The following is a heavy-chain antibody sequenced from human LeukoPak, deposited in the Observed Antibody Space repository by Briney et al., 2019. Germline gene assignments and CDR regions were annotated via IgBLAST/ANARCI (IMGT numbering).Heavy chain of an antibody. CDR1: GLTFSSYW. CDR2: IKQIGSEK. J-gene: IGHJ3*02. D-gene: IGHD4-17*01. Sequence: GGSLRLSCAASGLTFSSYWMTWVRQAPGKGLEWVANIKQIGSEKHYADSVKGRFTISRDNAKNSLDLQMNSLKAEDTAVYYCARRRWGVTKNSDAFDIWGQGTMVTVSS. V-gene: IGHV3-7*01. CDR3: ARRRWGVTKNSDAFDI.